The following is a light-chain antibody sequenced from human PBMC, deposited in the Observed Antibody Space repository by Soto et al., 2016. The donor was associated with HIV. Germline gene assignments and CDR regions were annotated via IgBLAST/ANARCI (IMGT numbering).Light chain of an antibody. J-gene: IGKJ5*01. V-gene: IGKV1-39*01. Sequence: DIQMTQSPSSLSASVGDTVTITCRASQMINSYLNWYQQKPGKAPRLLISAASSLQVGVPPRFSGSRSRTGSSLTITSLQPEDFATYYCQQSYSIPLTFGQGTRLEIK. CDR1: QMINSY. CDR2: AAS. CDR3: QQSYSIPLT.